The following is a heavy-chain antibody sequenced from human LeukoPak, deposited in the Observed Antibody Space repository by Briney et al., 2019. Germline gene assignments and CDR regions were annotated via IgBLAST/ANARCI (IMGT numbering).Heavy chain of an antibody. CDR3: ARGRSVRYFDWLFRNWFDP. CDR1: GGSFSGYY. V-gene: IGHV4-34*01. D-gene: IGHD3-9*01. Sequence: SETLSLTCAVYGGSFSGYYWSWIRQPPGKGLEWIGEINHSGSTNYNPSLKSRVTISVDTSKNQFSLKLSSVTAADTAVYYCARGRSVRYFDWLFRNWFDPWGQGTLVTVSS. CDR2: INHSGST. J-gene: IGHJ5*02.